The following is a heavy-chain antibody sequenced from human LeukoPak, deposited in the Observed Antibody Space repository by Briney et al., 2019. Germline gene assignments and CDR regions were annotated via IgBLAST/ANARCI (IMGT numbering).Heavy chain of an antibody. D-gene: IGHD1-26*01. J-gene: IGHJ6*02. CDR3: ARDQSGSSYYYYGMDV. CDR2: IIPIFGIA. Sequence: SVKVSCKASGGTFSSYAISWVRQAPGQGLEWMGRIIPIFGIANYAQKFQGRVTITADKSTSTAYMELSSLRSEDTAMYYCARDQSGSSYYYYGMDVWGQGTTVTVSS. CDR1: GGTFSSYA. V-gene: IGHV1-69*04.